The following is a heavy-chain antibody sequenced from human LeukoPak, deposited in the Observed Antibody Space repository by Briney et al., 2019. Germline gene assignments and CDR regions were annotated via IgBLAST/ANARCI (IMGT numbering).Heavy chain of an antibody. J-gene: IGHJ2*01. V-gene: IGHV4-61*02. CDR3: ASYSSGWYGYFDL. CDR1: GGSISSGSYY. Sequence: SQTLSLTCTGSGGSISSGSYYWRCIRPPAGKGLECIVRIYTSGSTNYNPSLKRRVTISVDTSKNQFSLKLNSVTAADTAVYYCASYSSGWYGYFDLWGRGTLVTVSS. CDR2: IYTSGST. D-gene: IGHD6-19*01.